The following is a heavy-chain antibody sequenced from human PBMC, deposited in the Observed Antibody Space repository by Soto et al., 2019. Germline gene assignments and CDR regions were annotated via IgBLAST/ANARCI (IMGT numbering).Heavy chain of an antibody. CDR3: ARDLAAGDY. CDR2: FNPTSGST. V-gene: IGHV1-46*01. J-gene: IGHJ4*02. Sequence: QVQLVQSGAEVKKPGASVKLSCKASGYTFINYYIHWVRQAPGQGLEWMGIFNPTSGSTNYAQKFQGRVSLTMDTSTRTVYMELSSLRFDNTAVYYCARDLAAGDYWGQGTLVTVSS. D-gene: IGHD6-13*01. CDR1: GYTFINYY.